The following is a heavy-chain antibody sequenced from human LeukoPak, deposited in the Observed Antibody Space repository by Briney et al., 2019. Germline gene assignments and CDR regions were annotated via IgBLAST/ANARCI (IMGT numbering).Heavy chain of an antibody. CDR1: GYSFTGYY. Sequence: ASVKVSCKASGYSFTGYYMHWVRQAPGQGLEWMGWINPNSGDKNFAQKFQGRVTMTKYTSTRTVYMEVSRLRSDDTDVFYCARGNYDSSDFEYFQHWGQGTLVTVSS. CDR3: ARGNYDSSDFEYFQH. J-gene: IGHJ1*01. CDR2: INPNSGDK. V-gene: IGHV1-2*02. D-gene: IGHD3-22*01.